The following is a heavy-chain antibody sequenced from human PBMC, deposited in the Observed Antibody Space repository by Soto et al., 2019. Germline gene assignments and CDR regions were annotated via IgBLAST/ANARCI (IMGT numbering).Heavy chain of an antibody. CDR3: ARPLEGFGDDALDP. J-gene: IGHJ3*01. Sequence: QVKLVESGGGVAQPGRSLRLCGAAAGFTFNKYAMDWVRQVPGKGMEWVALIAYDSSDNKYADSVKGRFTISRDNAKDTLFLHMNNLRPEETALCFCARPLEGFGDDALDPWGRGTMVIVSS. D-gene: IGHD3-10*01. CDR2: IAYDSSDN. CDR1: GFTFNKYA. V-gene: IGHV3-30-3*01.